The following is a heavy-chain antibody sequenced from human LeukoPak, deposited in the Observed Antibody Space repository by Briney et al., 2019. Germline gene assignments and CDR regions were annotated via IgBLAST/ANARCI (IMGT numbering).Heavy chain of an antibody. CDR3: AGVTYYYDSSGYSPLLGYYYGMDV. D-gene: IGHD3-22*01. Sequence: ASVKVSCKASGYTFTGYYMHWVRQAPGRGLEWMGWINPNSGGTNYAQKLQGRVTMTRDTSISTAYMELSRLRSDDTAVYYCAGVTYYYDSSGYSPLLGYYYGMDVWGQGTTVTVSS. V-gene: IGHV1-2*02. CDR1: GYTFTGYY. J-gene: IGHJ6*02. CDR2: INPNSGGT.